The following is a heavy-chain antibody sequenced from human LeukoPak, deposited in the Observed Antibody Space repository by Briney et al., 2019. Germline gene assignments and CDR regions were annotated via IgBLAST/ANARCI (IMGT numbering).Heavy chain of an antibody. V-gene: IGHV4-59*01. CDR2: IYYSGDT. Sequence: SETLSLTCTVSGGSIRSYYWSWSRQPPGKGLEWIGFIYYSGDTYYNPSLKSRVTISVDTSKNQFSLKLSSVTAADTAVYYYARDRSSSPTGIDYWGQGTLVTVSS. CDR3: ARDRSSSPTGIDY. J-gene: IGHJ4*02. D-gene: IGHD6-6*01. CDR1: GGSIRSYY.